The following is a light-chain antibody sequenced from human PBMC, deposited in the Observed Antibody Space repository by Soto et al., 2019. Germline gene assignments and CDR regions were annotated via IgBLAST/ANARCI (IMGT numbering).Light chain of an antibody. CDR2: DVS. Sequence: EIVLTQSPATLSLSPGERATLSCRASQSVSNSLAWYQQKPGQPPRLLIYDVSNRATGIPARFSGSGSGTDFTLTVNRLEPEDFAVYYCQQYGSSPRTFGQGTKVDIK. CDR1: QSVSNS. J-gene: IGKJ1*01. CDR3: QQYGSSPRT. V-gene: IGKV3-20*01.